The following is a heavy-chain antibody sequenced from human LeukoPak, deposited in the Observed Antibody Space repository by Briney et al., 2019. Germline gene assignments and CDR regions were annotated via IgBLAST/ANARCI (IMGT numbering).Heavy chain of an antibody. Sequence: GGSLRLSCAASGFTFDDYGMTWVRQAPGKGLEWVSSITASSTAIYSADSVKGRFTISRDNAKNFLYLQMNSLRAEDTAVYYCARTYYDILTGYNPYFDYWGQGILVTVSS. J-gene: IGHJ4*02. CDR2: ITASSTAI. D-gene: IGHD3-9*01. V-gene: IGHV3-21*01. CDR3: ARTYYDILTGYNPYFDY. CDR1: GFTFDDYG.